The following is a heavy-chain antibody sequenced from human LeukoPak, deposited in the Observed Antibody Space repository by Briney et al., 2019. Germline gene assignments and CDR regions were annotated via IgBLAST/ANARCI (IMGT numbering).Heavy chain of an antibody. Sequence: SQTLSLTCAVSGGSISSGGYSWSWIRQPPGKGLEWIGYIYHSGSTYYNPSLKSRVAISVDRSKNQFSLELSSVTAADTAVYYCARVGSSSWYYFDYWGQGTLVTVSS. D-gene: IGHD6-13*01. J-gene: IGHJ4*02. CDR2: IYHSGST. CDR3: ARVGSSSWYYFDY. V-gene: IGHV4-30-2*01. CDR1: GGSISSGGYS.